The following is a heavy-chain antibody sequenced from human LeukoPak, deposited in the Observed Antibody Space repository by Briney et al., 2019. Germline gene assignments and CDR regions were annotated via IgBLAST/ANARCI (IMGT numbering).Heavy chain of an antibody. D-gene: IGHD3-10*01. J-gene: IGHJ3*01. CDR2: FPREDGER. Sequence: ASVKVSCKVSGYTLTELSIHWVRQAHGKGLEWMGGFPREDGERIHAQSFQGRVTMTEESSTDTAYMELSGLKSEDTAVYFCASDFRVGVLYAFDLWGQGTMVTVSP. CDR3: ASDFRVGVLYAFDL. CDR1: GYTLTELS. V-gene: IGHV1-24*01.